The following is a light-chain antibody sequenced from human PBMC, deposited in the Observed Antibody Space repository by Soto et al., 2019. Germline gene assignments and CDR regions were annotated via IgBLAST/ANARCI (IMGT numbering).Light chain of an antibody. CDR3: QSYDSTLSARYV. Sequence: QDVVTQPPSVSGAPGQRVTISCTGSSSNIGAGYDVHWYQQRPGTAPKLLIFGNINRPSGVPDRFSGSKSGTSASLAITGLQAEDEGDYYCQSYDSTLSARYVFGTGTKVTVL. V-gene: IGLV1-40*01. CDR2: GNI. CDR1: SSNIGAGYD. J-gene: IGLJ1*01.